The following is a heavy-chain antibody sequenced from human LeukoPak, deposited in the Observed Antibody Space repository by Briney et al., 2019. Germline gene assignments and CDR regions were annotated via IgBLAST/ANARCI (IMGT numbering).Heavy chain of an antibody. J-gene: IGHJ6*02. CDR2: MNPNSGNT. D-gene: IGHD6-19*01. Sequence: ASVKVSCNASGYTFTSYDINWVRQATGQGLEWMGWMNPNSGNTGYAQKFQGRVTMNRKTSISTAYMELSSLRSEDTAVYYCARWGWSERGYYYGMDVWGQGTTVTVSS. CDR1: GYTFTSYD. V-gene: IGHV1-8*01. CDR3: ARWGWSERGYYYGMDV.